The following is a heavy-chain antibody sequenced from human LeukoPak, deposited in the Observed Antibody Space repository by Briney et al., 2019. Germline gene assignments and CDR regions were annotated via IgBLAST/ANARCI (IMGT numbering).Heavy chain of an antibody. CDR2: ISGNNDNP. Sequence: ASVRVSCKTSGYTFSNFGINWVRQAPGQGLEWMGWISGNNDNPNYGQKFQGRFTVTTDSSTSAAYMELRNLRFDDTAVYYCARDGTSTDDYWGQGTLVTVSS. V-gene: IGHV1-18*01. CDR1: GYTFSNFG. J-gene: IGHJ4*02. D-gene: IGHD2-2*01. CDR3: ARDGTSTDDY.